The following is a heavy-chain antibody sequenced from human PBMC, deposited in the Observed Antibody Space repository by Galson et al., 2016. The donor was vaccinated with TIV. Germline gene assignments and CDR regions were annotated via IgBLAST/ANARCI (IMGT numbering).Heavy chain of an antibody. J-gene: IGHJ3*02. V-gene: IGHV4-34*01. Sequence: SETLSLTCAVNGRPFSTYYWSWIRQSPGKGLEWIGEINHSGSSNYNPSLKSRVSISVDTSKNQFSLNLTSVTAADTAVYYCSSPFPGGDDFWSAYYDAFDIWGQGTMVTVSS. CDR1: GRPFSTYY. CDR2: INHSGSS. D-gene: IGHD3-3*01. CDR3: SSPFPGGDDFWSAYYDAFDI.